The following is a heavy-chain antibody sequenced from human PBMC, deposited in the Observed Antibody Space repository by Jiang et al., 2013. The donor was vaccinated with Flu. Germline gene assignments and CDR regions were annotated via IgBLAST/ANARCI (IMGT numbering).Heavy chain of an antibody. V-gene: IGHV3-23*04. D-gene: IGHD3-22*01. Sequence: VQLVESGGGLVQPGGSLRLSCAASGFTFGNFAMSWVRQAPGKRLEWVSGMSAGGGNIYYADSVKGRFSISRDNSKNTLYLQMNSLKAEDTATYYCAKLGSSGLDYARWFHPVGPGNPGHRLV. J-gene: IGHJ5*02. CDR2: MSAGGGNI. CDR3: AKLGSSGLDYARWFHP. CDR1: GFTFGNFA.